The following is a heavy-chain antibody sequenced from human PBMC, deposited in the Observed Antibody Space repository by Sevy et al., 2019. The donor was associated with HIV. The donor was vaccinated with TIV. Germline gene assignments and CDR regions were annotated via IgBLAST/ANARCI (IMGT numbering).Heavy chain of an antibody. V-gene: IGHV4-39*01. CDR2: IYYSGST. CDR3: ARHGTAGRAYGMDV. Sequence: SETLSLTCTVSGGSNSSSSYYWGWIRQPPGKGLAWIGSIYYSGSTYYNPSLKSRVTISVDTSKNQFSLKLSSVTAADTAVYYCARHGTAGRAYGMDVWGQGTTVTVSS. J-gene: IGHJ6*02. D-gene: IGHD1-26*01. CDR1: GGSNSSSSYY.